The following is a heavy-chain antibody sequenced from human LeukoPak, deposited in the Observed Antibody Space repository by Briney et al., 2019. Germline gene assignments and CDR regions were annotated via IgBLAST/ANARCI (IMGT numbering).Heavy chain of an antibody. V-gene: IGHV1-8*01. CDR1: GYTFTSYD. CDR2: MSPNSGNT. Sequence: GASVKVSCKASGYTFTSYDINWVRQATGQGLEWMGWMSPNSGNTGYAQKFQGRVTVTRNTSISTAYMELSSLRSEDTAVYYCARVGEVAVAGTTAEYFQHWGQGTLVTVSS. J-gene: IGHJ1*01. CDR3: ARVGEVAVAGTTAEYFQH. D-gene: IGHD6-19*01.